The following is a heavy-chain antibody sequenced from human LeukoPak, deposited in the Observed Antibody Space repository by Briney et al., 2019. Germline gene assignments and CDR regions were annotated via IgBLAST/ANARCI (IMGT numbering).Heavy chain of an antibody. CDR3: ARSGYSSSWSRYYFDY. Sequence: SETLSLTCTVSGGSISSYYWSWIRQPAGKGLEWIGRIYTSGSTNYNPSLKSRVTMSVDTSKNQFSLKLSSVTAADTAVYYCARSGYSSSWSRYYFDYWGQGTLVTVSS. CDR2: IYTSGST. J-gene: IGHJ4*02. V-gene: IGHV4-4*07. CDR1: GGSISSYY. D-gene: IGHD6-13*01.